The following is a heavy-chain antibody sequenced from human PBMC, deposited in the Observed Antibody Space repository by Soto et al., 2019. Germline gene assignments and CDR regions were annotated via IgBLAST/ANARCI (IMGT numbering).Heavy chain of an antibody. CDR2: ISAYNGNT. J-gene: IGHJ6*03. V-gene: IGHV1-18*01. Sequence: GASVKVSCKASGYTFTSYGISWVRQAPGQGLEWMGWISAYNGNTNYAQKLQGRVTVTTDTSTSTAYMELRSLRSDDTAVYYCARIRFLEWLLFPHYYMDVWGKGTTVTVSS. CDR1: GYTFTSYG. D-gene: IGHD3-3*01. CDR3: ARIRFLEWLLFPHYYMDV.